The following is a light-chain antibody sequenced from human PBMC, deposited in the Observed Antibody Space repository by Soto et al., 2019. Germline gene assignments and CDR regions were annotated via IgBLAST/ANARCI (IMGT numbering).Light chain of an antibody. J-gene: IGKJ4*01. CDR2: GAS. V-gene: IGKV3-15*01. CDR3: QQYNNWPLT. Sequence: EIVMTQSPATLSVSPGERATLSCRASQSVNNNLAWYQQKPGQAPRLLIYGASARATGIPARFSGSGSGTEFTLSISSLQSGDFAVYYCQQYNNWPLTVGGGTKVEIK. CDR1: QSVNNN.